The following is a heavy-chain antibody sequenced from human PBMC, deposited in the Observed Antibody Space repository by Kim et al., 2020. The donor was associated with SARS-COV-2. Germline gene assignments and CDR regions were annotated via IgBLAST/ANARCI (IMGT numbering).Heavy chain of an antibody. CDR1: GYAFTTYD. D-gene: IGHD2-21*01. J-gene: IGHJ4*02. V-gene: IGHV1-8*01. Sequence: ASVKVSCKTSGYAFTTYDINWVRQAAGQGLEWMGWMNPNSGNTGYAQKFQDRVTMTRNTSTNTAYMELSSLRSEDTAVYYCARGFKHESNFLWPPDYWGQGTLVTVSS. CDR2: MNPNSGNT. CDR3: ARGFKHESNFLWPPDY.